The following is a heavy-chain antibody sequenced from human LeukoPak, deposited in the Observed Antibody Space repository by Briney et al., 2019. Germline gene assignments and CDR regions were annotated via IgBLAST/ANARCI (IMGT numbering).Heavy chain of an antibody. V-gene: IGHV3-48*04. CDR3: ARGPSAWDIVDAPFDYFDY. Sequence: GGSLRLSCAASGFTFSSYSMNWVRQAPGKGLEWVSYISSSSSTIYYADSVKGRFTISRDNAKNSLYLQMNSLRAEDTAVYYCARGPSAWDIVDAPFDYFDYWGQGTLVTVSS. J-gene: IGHJ4*02. D-gene: IGHD5-12*01. CDR2: ISSSSSTI. CDR1: GFTFSSYS.